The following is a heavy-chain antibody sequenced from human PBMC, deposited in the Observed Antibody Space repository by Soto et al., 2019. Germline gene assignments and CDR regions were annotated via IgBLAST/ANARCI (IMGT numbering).Heavy chain of an antibody. Sequence: GSLRLSCAASGFTFSSYGMHWVRQAPGKGLEWVAVISYDGSNKYYADSVKGRFTISRDNSKNTLYLQMNSLRAEDTAVYYCAKDGSGTISYYFDYWGQGTLVTVSS. J-gene: IGHJ4*02. V-gene: IGHV3-30*18. CDR1: GFTFSSYG. CDR3: AKDGSGTISYYFDY. D-gene: IGHD3-10*01. CDR2: ISYDGSNK.